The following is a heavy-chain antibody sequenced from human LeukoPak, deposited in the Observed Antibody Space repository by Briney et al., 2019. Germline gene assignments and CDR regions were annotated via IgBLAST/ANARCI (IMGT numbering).Heavy chain of an antibody. V-gene: IGHV4-59*01. Sequence: PSETLSLTCTVSGGSISSYYWSWIRQPPGKGLEWIGYIYYNGSTNYNPSLKSRVTISVDTSKNQFSLKLSSVTAADTAVYYCARRAVVVPAARGYYYYYMDVWGKGTTVTVSS. CDR2: IYYNGST. J-gene: IGHJ6*03. CDR1: GGSISSYY. D-gene: IGHD2-2*01. CDR3: ARRAVVVPAARGYYYYYMDV.